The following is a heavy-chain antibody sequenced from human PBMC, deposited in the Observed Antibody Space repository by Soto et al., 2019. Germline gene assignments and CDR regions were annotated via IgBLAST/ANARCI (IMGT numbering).Heavy chain of an antibody. J-gene: IGHJ4*02. CDR1: GFTVSSSS. CDR2: IYADGAT. V-gene: IGHV3-53*02. Sequence: EVELVETGGGLIQPGGSLRLSCAASGFTVSSSSMSWVRQAPGKGLKWVSLIYADGATYYGDSVKGRFTISRDTSKNTLALQMTSLRADDTAVYYCARDDSFLGAHVHYWGQGTLVTVSS. CDR3: ARDDSFLGAHVHY. D-gene: IGHD3-10*02.